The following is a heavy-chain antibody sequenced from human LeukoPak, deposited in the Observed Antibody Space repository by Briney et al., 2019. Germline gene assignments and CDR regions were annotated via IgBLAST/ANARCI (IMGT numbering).Heavy chain of an antibody. CDR1: GGSISSSSYY. D-gene: IGHD2-21*02. CDR3: ARGNCGGDCYSHWYFDL. CDR2: IYYSGST. V-gene: IGHV4-39*07. Sequence: SETLSLTCTVSGGSISSSSYYWGWIRQPPGKGLEWIGSIYYSGSTYYNPSLKSRVTISVDTSKNQFSLKLSSVTAADTAVYYCARGNCGGDCYSHWYFDLWGRGTLVTVSS. J-gene: IGHJ2*01.